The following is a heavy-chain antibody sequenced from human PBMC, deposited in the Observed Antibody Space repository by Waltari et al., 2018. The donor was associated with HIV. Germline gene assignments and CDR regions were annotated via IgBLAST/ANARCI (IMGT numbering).Heavy chain of an antibody. J-gene: IGHJ4*02. CDR1: GFSLSTSGVD. CDR2: MYWNDDK. D-gene: IGHD6-13*01. V-gene: IGHV2-5*01. CDR3: ATTQQLVRYY. Sequence: QITLKESGPTLVKPTQTLTLTCTLSGFSLSTSGVDVGWIRQPPGKGLEWLALMYWNDDKRYSPSLKSRLTITKDTSKNQVVLTMTNMDPVDTATYYCATTQQLVRYYWGQGTLVTVAS.